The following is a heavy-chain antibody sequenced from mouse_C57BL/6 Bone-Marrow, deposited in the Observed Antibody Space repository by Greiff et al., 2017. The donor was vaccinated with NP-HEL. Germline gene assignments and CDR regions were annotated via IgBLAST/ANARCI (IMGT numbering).Heavy chain of an antibody. CDR1: GFTFSSYA. J-gene: IGHJ2*01. V-gene: IGHV5-4*01. CDR3: ARGNHYYGSPLFDY. CDR2: ISDGGGYT. D-gene: IGHD1-1*01. Sequence: EVQVVESGGGLVKPGGSLKLSCAASGFTFSSYAMSWVRQTPEKRLEWVATISDGGGYTYYPDNVKGRFTISRDNAKNNLYLQMSHLKSEDTAMYYCARGNHYYGSPLFDYWGQGTTLTVSS.